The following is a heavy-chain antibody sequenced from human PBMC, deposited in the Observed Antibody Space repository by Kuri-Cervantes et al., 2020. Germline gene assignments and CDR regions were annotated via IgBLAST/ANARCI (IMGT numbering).Heavy chain of an antibody. CDR3: ARLPXNYDFWSGRTXXDALDI. Sequence: LRLXCTVSGXXXSSGGYYWSWIRQHPGKGLEWIGYIYYSGSTXYNPSLKSRVTISVDTSKNQFSLKLSSVTAADTAVYYCARLPXNYDFWSGRTXXDALDIWGQGTMVTVSS. CDR2: IYYSGST. V-gene: IGHV4-31*03. J-gene: IGHJ3*02. D-gene: IGHD3-3*01. CDR1: GXXXSSGGYY.